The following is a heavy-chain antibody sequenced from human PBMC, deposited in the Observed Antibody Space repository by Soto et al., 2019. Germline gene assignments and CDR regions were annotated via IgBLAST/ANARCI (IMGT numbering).Heavy chain of an antibody. D-gene: IGHD3-10*01. CDR3: ARAVITMVRGATYYFDY. CDR1: GYTFTSYG. V-gene: IGHV1-18*01. Sequence: ASVKVSCKASGYTFTSYGISWVRQAPGQGLEWMGWISAYNGNTNYAQKLQGRVTMTTDTSTSTAYMELRSLRSDDTAVYYCARAVITMVRGATYYFDYWGQGTLVTVSS. J-gene: IGHJ4*02. CDR2: ISAYNGNT.